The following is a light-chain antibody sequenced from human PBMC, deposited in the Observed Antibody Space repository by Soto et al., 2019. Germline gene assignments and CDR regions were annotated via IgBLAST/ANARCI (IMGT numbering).Light chain of an antibody. CDR1: QSVSSSY. J-gene: IGKJ1*01. CDR2: GAS. V-gene: IGKV3-20*01. Sequence: EIVLTQSPGTLSLSPGERATLSCRASQSVSSSYLAWYQQKPGQAPRLLIYGASSRATGIPDRFSGSGSGTXFTLTISRLEPEDFAVYYCQQYGSSPTWTFGQGTKVEIK. CDR3: QQYGSSPTWT.